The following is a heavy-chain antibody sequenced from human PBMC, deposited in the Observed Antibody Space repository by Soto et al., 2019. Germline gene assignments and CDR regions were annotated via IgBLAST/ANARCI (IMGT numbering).Heavy chain of an antibody. V-gene: IGHV3-66*01. CDR2: IYSGGST. CDR1: VFTVSSNY. Sequence: PGGSLRLSCAASVFTVSSNYMSWVRQAPGKGLEWVSVIYSGGSTYYADSVKGRFTISRDNSKNTLYLQMNSLRAEDTAVYYGASRDPLHIVVVTATTSTYGMDVWGQGTTVTVSS. D-gene: IGHD2-21*02. CDR3: ASRDPLHIVVVTATTSTYGMDV. J-gene: IGHJ6*02.